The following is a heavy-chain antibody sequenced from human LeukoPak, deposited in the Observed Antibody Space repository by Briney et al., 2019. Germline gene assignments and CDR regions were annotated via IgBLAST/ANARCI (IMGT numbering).Heavy chain of an antibody. J-gene: IGHJ4*02. CDR3: ARLGVDTADGDY. Sequence: SETLSLTCTVSGGSISSGSYYWSWIRQPAGKGLEWIGRIYTSGSTNYNPSLKSRVTISVDTSKNQFSLKLSSVTAADTAVYYCARLGVDTADGDYWGQGTLVTVSS. V-gene: IGHV4-61*02. CDR1: GGSISSGSYY. D-gene: IGHD5-18*01. CDR2: IYTSGST.